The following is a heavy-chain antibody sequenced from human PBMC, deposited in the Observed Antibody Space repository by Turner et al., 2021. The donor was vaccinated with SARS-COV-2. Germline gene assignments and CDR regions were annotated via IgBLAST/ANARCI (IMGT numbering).Heavy chain of an antibody. CDR3: ATGYQLRVNWFDP. V-gene: IGHV1-24*01. CDR1: GYTLTELS. Sequence: QVQLVQSGAEEKKPGASVKVSCKISGYTLTELSIYWVRQVPGKGLEWMGGFYPEDGATIYAQNFQGRVTMTEDTSTDTAYMELSSLRSEDTAVYFCATGYQLRVNWFDPWGQGTLVTVSS. J-gene: IGHJ5*02. CDR2: FYPEDGAT. D-gene: IGHD2-2*01.